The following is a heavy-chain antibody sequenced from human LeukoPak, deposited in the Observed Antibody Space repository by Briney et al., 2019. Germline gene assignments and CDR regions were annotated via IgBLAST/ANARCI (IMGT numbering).Heavy chain of an antibody. D-gene: IGHD6-13*01. CDR2: INHSGST. V-gene: IGHV4-34*01. J-gene: IGHJ4*02. CDR1: GGSFSGYY. Sequence: SETLSLTCAVYGGSFSGYYWSWIRQPPGKGLEWIGEINHSGSTYYNPSLKSRVTISVDTSKNQFSLKLSSVTAADTAVYYCARGPHIAAAGTGRSWNYWGQGTLVTVSS. CDR3: ARGPHIAAAGTGRSWNY.